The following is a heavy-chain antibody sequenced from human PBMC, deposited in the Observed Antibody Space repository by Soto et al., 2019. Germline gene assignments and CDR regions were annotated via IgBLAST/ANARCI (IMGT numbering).Heavy chain of an antibody. V-gene: IGHV5-51*01. CDR1: GYSFTSYW. CDR2: IYPGDSDT. CDR3: ARLPYYYDSSGSMAHYYYYGMDV. J-gene: IGHJ6*02. Sequence: EVQLVQSGAEVKKPGESLKISCKGSGYSFTSYWIGWVRQMPGKGLEWMGIIYPGDSDTRYSPSFQGQVTISADKSISTAYLQWSSLKASDTAMYYCARLPYYYDSSGSMAHYYYYGMDVWGQGTTVTVSS. D-gene: IGHD3-22*01.